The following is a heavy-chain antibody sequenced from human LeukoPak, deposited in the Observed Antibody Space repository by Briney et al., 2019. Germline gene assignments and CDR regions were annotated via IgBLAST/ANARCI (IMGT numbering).Heavy chain of an antibody. CDR3: ARAATPLVSGYCDY. CDR2: ISSSSSTI. D-gene: IGHD3-22*01. J-gene: IGHJ4*02. Sequence: PGGSLRLSCAASGFTFSSYSMNWVRQAPGKGLEWVSYISSSSSTIYYADSVKGRFTISRDNAKNSLYLQMNSLRAEDTAVYYCARAATPLVSGYCDYWGQGTLVTVSS. CDR1: GFTFSSYS. V-gene: IGHV3-48*01.